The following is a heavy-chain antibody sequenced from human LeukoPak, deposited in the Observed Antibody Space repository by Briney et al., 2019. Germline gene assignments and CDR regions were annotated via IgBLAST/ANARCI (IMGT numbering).Heavy chain of an antibody. V-gene: IGHV3-21*01. J-gene: IGHJ4*02. Sequence: GGSLRLSCAASGFTFSSYAMSWVRQAPGKGLEWVSSISSSSSIIYYADSVKGRFTISRDNAKNSLYLQMNSLRAEDTAVYYCARDLYGGDGSGKWGQGTLVTVSS. CDR3: ARDLYGGDGSGK. D-gene: IGHD3-10*01. CDR2: ISSSSSII. CDR1: GFTFSSYA.